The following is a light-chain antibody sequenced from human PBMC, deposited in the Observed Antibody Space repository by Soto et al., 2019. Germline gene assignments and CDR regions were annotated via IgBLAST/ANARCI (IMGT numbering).Light chain of an antibody. V-gene: IGKV1-33*01. CDR3: QQYDNLPRP. J-gene: IGKJ3*01. CDR2: DAS. CDR1: QDISNY. Sequence: DIQMTQSPSSLSASVGDRVTITCQASQDISNYLNWYQQKPGKAPKLLIYDASNLETGVPSRFSGSGSGTDFNFTISRHQPEDIATYCWQQYDNLPRPFGPGTKVDIK.